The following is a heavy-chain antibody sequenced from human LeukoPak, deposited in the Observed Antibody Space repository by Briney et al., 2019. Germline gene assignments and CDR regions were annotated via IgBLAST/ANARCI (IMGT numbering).Heavy chain of an antibody. Sequence: PSETLSLTCNVSDDSITSYYWSWIRQPAGKGLEWIGRMYMSGSTNYNPSLESRVTLSADTSKNQFSLKMSSVTAADTGVYYCARVYGSRAFDIWGQGTLVTVSS. J-gene: IGHJ3*02. CDR1: DDSITSYY. V-gene: IGHV4-4*07. D-gene: IGHD3-10*01. CDR3: ARVYGSRAFDI. CDR2: MYMSGST.